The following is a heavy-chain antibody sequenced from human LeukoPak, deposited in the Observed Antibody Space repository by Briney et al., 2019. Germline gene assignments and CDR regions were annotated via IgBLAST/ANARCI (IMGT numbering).Heavy chain of an antibody. CDR3: ARVLRYCSGGDCYSGGLGYMDV. D-gene: IGHD2-15*01. J-gene: IGHJ6*03. V-gene: IGHV3-74*01. Sequence: GGSLRLSCAASGFTFSSYWMHWVRQAPGKGLVWVSRINSDGSRTSYADSVKGRFTISRDNAKNTLYLQMNSLRAEDTAVYYCARVLRYCSGGDCYSGGLGYMDVWGKGTTVTISS. CDR1: GFTFSSYW. CDR2: INSDGSRT.